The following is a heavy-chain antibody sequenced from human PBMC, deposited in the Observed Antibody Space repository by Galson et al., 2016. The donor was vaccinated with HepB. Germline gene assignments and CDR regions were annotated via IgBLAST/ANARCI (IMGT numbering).Heavy chain of an antibody. D-gene: IGHD3/OR15-3a*01. CDR2: IYYSGPT. Sequence: TLSLTCTVSGGSISSSFYYWAWIRQPPGKGLEWIGNIYYSGPTYYNPSLQSRVTISVDTSKNQFSLSLNFVTAADTALYSFVRQDRAGLVNFWDPGTMVTVSS. J-gene: IGHJ3*01. CDR3: VRQDRAGLVNF. V-gene: IGHV4-39*01. CDR1: GGSISSSFYY.